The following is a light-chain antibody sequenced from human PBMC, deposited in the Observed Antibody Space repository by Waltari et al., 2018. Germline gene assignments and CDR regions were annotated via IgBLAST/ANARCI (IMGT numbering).Light chain of an antibody. V-gene: IGKV1-33*01. Sequence: DIRMTQSPSSLSASVRDRVTITCQSSQDINNFLNWYQQKPGKAPRLLIYDASNVETGFPSRFSGSGSETHCSLTISSLKPEDIATYFCQQSDNLPLTFGGGTRVEI. CDR3: QQSDNLPLT. CDR2: DAS. CDR1: QDINNF. J-gene: IGKJ4*01.